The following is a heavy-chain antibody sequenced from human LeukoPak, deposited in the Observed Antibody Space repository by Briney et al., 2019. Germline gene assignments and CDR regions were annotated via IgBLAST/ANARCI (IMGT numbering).Heavy chain of an antibody. CDR1: GFTFSSYE. CDR2: ISSSGSTI. V-gene: IGHV3-48*03. Sequence: GGSLRLSCAASGFTFSSYEMNWVRQAPGKGLEWVSYISSSGSTIYYADSVKGRFTISRDNAKNSLYLQMNSLRAEDTAVYYCAGWFGELSPYFDYWGQGTLVTVSS. CDR3: AGWFGELSPYFDY. D-gene: IGHD3-10*01. J-gene: IGHJ4*02.